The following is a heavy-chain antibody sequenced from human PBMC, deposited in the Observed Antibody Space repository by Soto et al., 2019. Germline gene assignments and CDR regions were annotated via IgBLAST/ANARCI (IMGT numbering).Heavy chain of an antibody. CDR3: VRSGTARLLRHSWFDT. D-gene: IGHD2-21*01. CDR1: GFTFNTYD. V-gene: IGHV3-21*01. Sequence: EVQLVESGGGLVKPGGSLRLSCAASGFTFNTYDMNWVRQAPGKGLEWVSSITTSSAYIYYADSLKGRITISRDNAKNSLLLQINSLRAEDTAVYYCVRSGTARLLRHSWFDTWGQGPLVTVAS. J-gene: IGHJ5*02. CDR2: ITTSSAYI.